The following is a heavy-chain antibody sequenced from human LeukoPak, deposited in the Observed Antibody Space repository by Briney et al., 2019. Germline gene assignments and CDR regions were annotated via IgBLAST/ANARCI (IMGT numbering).Heavy chain of an antibody. J-gene: IGHJ4*02. V-gene: IGHV3-30-3*01. Sequence: GGSLRLFCAACGFTFSSYAMHGVRQARGKGVEGVADISYDGSNKYYADYVKGRFTISTDNSKNTLYLQMNSLRAEDTAVYYCAREAAAGQGYFDYWGQGTLVTVSS. CDR2: ISYDGSNK. CDR3: AREAAAGQGYFDY. CDR1: GFTFSSYA. D-gene: IGHD6-13*01.